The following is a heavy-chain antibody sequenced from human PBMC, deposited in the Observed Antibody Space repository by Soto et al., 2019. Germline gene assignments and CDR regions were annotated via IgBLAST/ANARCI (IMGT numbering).Heavy chain of an antibody. D-gene: IGHD6-19*01. V-gene: IGHV3-66*01. CDR2: IYSGGTT. CDR1: GFTVSSNY. CDR3: DSAVAGTFH. J-gene: IGHJ4*02. Sequence: GGSLRLSCAASGFTVSSNYMSWVRQAPGKGLEWVSVIYSGGTTYYADSVKGRFTISRDNSKNTLYLQMSSLRAEDTALYYGDSAVAGTFHWGQGTLVTVSS.